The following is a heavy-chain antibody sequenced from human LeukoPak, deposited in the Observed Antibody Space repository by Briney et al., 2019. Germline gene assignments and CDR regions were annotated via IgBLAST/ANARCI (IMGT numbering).Heavy chain of an antibody. CDR2: IYYSGST. V-gene: IGHV4-59*12. D-gene: IGHD2-15*01. J-gene: IGHJ5*02. Sequence: SETLPLTCTVSGGSISSYYWSWIRQPPGKGLEWIGYIYYSGSTNYNPSLKSRVTISVDTSKNQFSLKLSSVTAADTAVYYCARDLRCSGGSCYSVSWFDPWGQGTLVTVSS. CDR3: ARDLRCSGGSCYSVSWFDP. CDR1: GGSISSYY.